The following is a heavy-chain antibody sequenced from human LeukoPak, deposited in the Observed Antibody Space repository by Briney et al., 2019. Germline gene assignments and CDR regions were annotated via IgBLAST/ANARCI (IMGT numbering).Heavy chain of an antibody. CDR2: IYYSGST. V-gene: IGHV4-59*08. CDR3: ARQPHYYDSSGYYETYGMDV. Sequence: GSLRLSCAASGFTFSSFEMNWIRQPPGKGLEWIGYIYYSGSTNYNPSLKSRVTISVDTSKNQFSLKLSSVTAADTAVYYCARQPHYYDSSGYYETYGMDVWGQGTTVTVSS. J-gene: IGHJ6*02. CDR1: GFTFSSFE. D-gene: IGHD3-22*01.